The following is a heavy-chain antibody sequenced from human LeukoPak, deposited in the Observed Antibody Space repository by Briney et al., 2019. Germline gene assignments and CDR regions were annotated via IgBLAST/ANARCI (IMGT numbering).Heavy chain of an antibody. V-gene: IGHV3-53*01. J-gene: IGHJ4*02. CDR2: IYSGGST. CDR1: GFTVSSYY. Sequence: PGGSLRLSCAASGFTVSSYYMSWVRQAPGKGLEWVSVIYSGGSTYYADSVKGRFTISRDNSKNTLYLQMNSLRAEDMAVYYCARVTRDGYKDYWGQGTLVTVSS. CDR3: ARVTRDGYKDY. D-gene: IGHD5-24*01.